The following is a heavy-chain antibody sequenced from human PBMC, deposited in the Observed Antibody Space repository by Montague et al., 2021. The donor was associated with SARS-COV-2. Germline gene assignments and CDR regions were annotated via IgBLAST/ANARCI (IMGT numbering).Heavy chain of an antibody. D-gene: IGHD6-13*01. CDR1: GFTFSSYA. CDR2: ISYVGSNK. V-gene: IGHV3-30-3*01. J-gene: IGHJ1*01. Sequence: SLRLSCAASGFTFSSYAMHWVRQAPGKGLEWVAVISYVGSNKYYADSVKGRFTISRDNSKNTLYLQMNSLRAEDTAVYYCARDVFPPSSWPAEYFQHWGQGTLVTVSS. CDR3: ARDVFPPSSWPAEYFQH.